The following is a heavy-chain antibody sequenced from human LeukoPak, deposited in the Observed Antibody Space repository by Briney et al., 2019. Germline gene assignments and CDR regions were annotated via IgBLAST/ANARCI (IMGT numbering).Heavy chain of an antibody. CDR2: ISAYNGNT. Sequence: ASVKVSCKASGYTFTSYGISWVRQAPGQGLEWMGWISAYNGNTNYAQKLQGRVTMTTDTSTSTAYMELRSLRSDDTAVYYCARVQAPATVTTRLDFDYWGQGTLVTVSS. J-gene: IGHJ4*02. V-gene: IGHV1-18*01. CDR3: ARVQAPATVTTRLDFDY. D-gene: IGHD4-17*01. CDR1: GYTFTSYG.